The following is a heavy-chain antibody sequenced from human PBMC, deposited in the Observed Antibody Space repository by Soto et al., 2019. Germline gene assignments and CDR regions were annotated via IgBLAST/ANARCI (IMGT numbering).Heavy chain of an antibody. J-gene: IGHJ4*01. Sequence: SVKVSCKASGGTFSSYAFSWVRQAPGQGLEWMGRIIPILGIANYAQKFQGRVTITADKSTSTAYMELSSLRSEDTAVYYCARDRFPSYYDISGPYDYWG. D-gene: IGHD3-22*01. CDR3: ARDRFPSYYDISGPYDY. V-gene: IGHV1-69*04. CDR2: IIPILGIA. CDR1: GGTFSSYA.